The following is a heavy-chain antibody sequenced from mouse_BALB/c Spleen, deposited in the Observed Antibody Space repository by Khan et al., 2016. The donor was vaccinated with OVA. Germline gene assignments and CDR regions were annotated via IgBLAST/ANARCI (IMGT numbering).Heavy chain of an antibody. CDR1: GFTFSDYY. D-gene: IGHD2-14*01. V-gene: IGHV5-4*02. CDR3: SREWGLYRYAWFAY. Sequence: EVELVESGGGLVKPGGSLKLSCAASGFTFSDYYMYWVRQTPEKRLEWVATISDGGTYTYYPDSVKGRFTISRDNAQNNLYLQLSSLKSEDAAMYYCSREWGLYRYAWFAYWGQGTLVTVSA. J-gene: IGHJ3*01. CDR2: ISDGGTYT.